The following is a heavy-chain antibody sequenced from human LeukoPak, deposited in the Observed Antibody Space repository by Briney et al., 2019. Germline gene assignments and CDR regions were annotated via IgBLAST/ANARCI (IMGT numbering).Heavy chain of an antibody. V-gene: IGHV4-61*02. CDR2: IYTSGST. D-gene: IGHD6-6*01. Sequence: TLSLTCTVSGGSISSGSYYWSWIRQPAGKGLEWIGRIYTSGSTNYNPSLKSRVTMSVDTSKNQFSLKLRSVTAADTAVYYCARGFSSSDFDDWGQGTLVTVSS. CDR3: ARGFSSSDFDD. J-gene: IGHJ4*02. CDR1: GGSISSGSYY.